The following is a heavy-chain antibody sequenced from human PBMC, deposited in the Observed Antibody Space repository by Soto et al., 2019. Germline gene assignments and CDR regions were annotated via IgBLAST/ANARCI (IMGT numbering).Heavy chain of an antibody. Sequence: ASVKVSCKASGGTFSSYTISWVRQAPGQGLEWMGRIIPILGIPNYAQKFQGRVTITADKSTSTAYMELSSLRSEDTAVYYCARDTYSGYDSYYYYMDVWGKGTTVTVSS. D-gene: IGHD5-12*01. V-gene: IGHV1-69*10. CDR1: GGTFSSYT. CDR2: IIPILGIP. J-gene: IGHJ6*03. CDR3: ARDTYSGYDSYYYYMDV.